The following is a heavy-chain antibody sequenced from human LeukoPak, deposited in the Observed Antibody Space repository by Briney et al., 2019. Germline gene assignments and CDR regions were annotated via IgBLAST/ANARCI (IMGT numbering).Heavy chain of an antibody. D-gene: IGHD2-2*01. CDR3: ARHVPGYCSSTSCSPAYWFDP. CDR1: GGSFSGYY. Sequence: SETLSVTCAVYGGSFSGYYWSWIRQPPGKGLEWIGEINHSGSTNYNPSLKSRVTISVDTSKNQFSLKLSSVTAADTAVYYCARHVPGYCSSTSCSPAYWFDPWGQGTLVTVSS. CDR2: INHSGST. V-gene: IGHV4-34*01. J-gene: IGHJ5*02.